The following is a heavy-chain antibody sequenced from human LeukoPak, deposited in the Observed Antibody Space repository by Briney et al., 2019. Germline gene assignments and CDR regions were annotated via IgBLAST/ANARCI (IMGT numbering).Heavy chain of an antibody. V-gene: IGHV3-23*01. CDR1: GFTFSSSA. D-gene: IGHD2-15*01. J-gene: IGHJ4*02. CDR3: AKQLGYCSDGSCYFPY. CDR2: ISNNGGYT. Sequence: PGGSLRLSCAASGFTFSSSAMSWVSQAPGKGLEWVSAISNNGGYTNYADSVQGRFTISRDNSKSTLCLQMNSLRAEDTAVYYCAKQLGYCSDGSCYFPYWGQGTLVTVSS.